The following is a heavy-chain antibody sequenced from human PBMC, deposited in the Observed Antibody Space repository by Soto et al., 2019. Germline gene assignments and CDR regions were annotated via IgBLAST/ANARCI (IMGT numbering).Heavy chain of an antibody. D-gene: IGHD5-12*01. CDR1: GFTFSSYG. CDR2: IWYDGSNK. Sequence: GGSLRLSCAASGFTFSSYGMHWVRQAPGKGLEWVAVIWYDGSNKYYADSVKGRFTISRDNSKNTLYLQMNSLRAEDTAVYYCASLSGYDRGFENVYYYYGMDVWGQGTTVTVSS. V-gene: IGHV3-33*01. J-gene: IGHJ6*02. CDR3: ASLSGYDRGFENVYYYYGMDV.